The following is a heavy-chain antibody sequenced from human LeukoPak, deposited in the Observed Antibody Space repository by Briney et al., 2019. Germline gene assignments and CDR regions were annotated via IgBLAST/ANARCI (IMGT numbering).Heavy chain of an antibody. Sequence: PSQTLSLTCTVSGGSISSGGYYWSWIRQHPGKGLEWIGYIYYSGSTYYNPSLKSRVTISVDTSKNQFSLKLSSVTAADTAVYYCAKITMVRGVFAFDIWGQGTVVTVSS. J-gene: IGHJ3*02. CDR3: AKITMVRGVFAFDI. CDR2: IYYSGST. V-gene: IGHV4-31*03. CDR1: GGSISSGGYY. D-gene: IGHD3-10*01.